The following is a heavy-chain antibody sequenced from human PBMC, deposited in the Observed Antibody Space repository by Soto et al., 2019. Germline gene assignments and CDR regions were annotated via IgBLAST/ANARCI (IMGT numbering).Heavy chain of an antibody. CDR3: ASIFSPKNWFDP. CDR1: GGSFSGYY. Sequence: SETLSLTCAVYGGSFSGYYWSWIRQPPGKGLEWIGEINHSGSTNYNPSLKSRVTISVDTSKNQFSLKLSSVTAADTAVYYCASIFSPKNWFDPWGQGTLVTVS. J-gene: IGHJ5*02. D-gene: IGHD3-9*01. CDR2: INHSGST. V-gene: IGHV4-34*01.